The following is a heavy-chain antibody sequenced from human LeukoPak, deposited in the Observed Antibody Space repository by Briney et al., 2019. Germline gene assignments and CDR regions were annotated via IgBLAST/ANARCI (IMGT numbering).Heavy chain of an antibody. CDR1: GFTFSSHW. D-gene: IGHD3-22*01. CDR3: ARATYYYDSSGYRAVYYFDY. J-gene: IGHJ4*02. CDR2: INTDETIT. Sequence: PGGSLRLSCAASGFTFSSHWMHWVRQAPGKGLVWVSRINTDETITTYADSVKGRFTTSRDNAKNTLYLQMNSLRAEDTAVYYCARATYYYDSSGYRAVYYFDYWGQGTLVTVSS. V-gene: IGHV3-74*01.